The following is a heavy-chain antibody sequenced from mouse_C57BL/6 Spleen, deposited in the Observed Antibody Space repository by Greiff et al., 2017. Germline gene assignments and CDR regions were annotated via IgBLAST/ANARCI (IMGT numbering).Heavy chain of an antibody. J-gene: IGHJ3*01. V-gene: IGHV1-80*01. CDR2: IYPGDGDT. Sequence: VKLQESGAELVKPGASVKISCKASGYAFSSYWMNWVKQRPGKGLEWIGQIYPGDGDTNYNGKFKGKATLTADKSSSTAYMQLSSLTSEDSAVYFCARAYSNYEAWFACWGQGTLVTVSA. CDR1: GYAFSSYW. D-gene: IGHD2-5*01. CDR3: ARAYSNYEAWFAC.